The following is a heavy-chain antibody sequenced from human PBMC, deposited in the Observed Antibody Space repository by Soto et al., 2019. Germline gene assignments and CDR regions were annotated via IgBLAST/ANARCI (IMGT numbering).Heavy chain of an antibody. V-gene: IGHV3-30-3*01. CDR1: GFTFSSYA. J-gene: IGHJ4*02. CDR2: ISYDGSNK. Sequence: GGSLRLSCAASGFTFSSYAMHWARQAPGKGLEWVAVISYDGSNKYYADSVKGRFTISRDNSKNTLYLQMNSLRAEDTAVYYCAIVTYYFDYWGQGTLVTVSS. CDR3: AIVTYYFDY.